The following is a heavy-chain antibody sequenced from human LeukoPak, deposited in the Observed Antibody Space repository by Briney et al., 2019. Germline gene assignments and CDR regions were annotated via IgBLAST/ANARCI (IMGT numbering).Heavy chain of an antibody. J-gene: IGHJ4*02. CDR2: INYWGHT. CDR1: GGSISGSNYH. V-gene: IGHV4-39*01. Sequence: SETLSLTCTVSGGSISGSNYHWGWIRQPPGKGLEWIGSINYWGHTYYNPSLESRVTISVDTSKNQFSLKVSSVTAADTALYYCAPAYSYTGGGYDYWGQGTLVTVSS. D-gene: IGHD5-18*01. CDR3: APAYSYTGGGYDY.